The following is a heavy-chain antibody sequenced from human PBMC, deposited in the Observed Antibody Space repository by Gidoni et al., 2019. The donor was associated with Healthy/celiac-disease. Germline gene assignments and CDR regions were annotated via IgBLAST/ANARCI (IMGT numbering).Heavy chain of an antibody. D-gene: IGHD6-19*01. CDR1: GFTFSNAW. J-gene: IGHJ4*02. V-gene: IGHV3-15*01. CDR3: TTQNDWQWLYYFDY. CDR2: IKSKTDGGTT. Sequence: EVQLVESGGGLVKPGGSLRLSCAASGFTFSNAWMSWVRQAPGKGLEWVGRIKSKTDGGTTDYAAPVKGRFTISRDDSKNTLYLQMNSLKTEDTAVYYCTTQNDWQWLYYFDYWGQGTLVTVSS.